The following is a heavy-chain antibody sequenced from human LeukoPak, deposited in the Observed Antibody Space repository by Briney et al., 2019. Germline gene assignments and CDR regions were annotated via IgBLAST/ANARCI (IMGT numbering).Heavy chain of an antibody. D-gene: IGHD6-13*01. CDR1: GFTFSSYG. V-gene: IGHV3-30*02. CDR3: ARETPYSNTWTDFDF. J-gene: IGHJ4*02. Sequence: GGSLRLSCAASGFTFSSYGMHWVRQAPGKGLEWVAYIQYDGSNEQYAHSVKGRFRISRDSSKNILYLQMNSLRAEDTAVYYCARETPYSNTWTDFDFWGQGTLVTVSS. CDR2: IQYDGSNE.